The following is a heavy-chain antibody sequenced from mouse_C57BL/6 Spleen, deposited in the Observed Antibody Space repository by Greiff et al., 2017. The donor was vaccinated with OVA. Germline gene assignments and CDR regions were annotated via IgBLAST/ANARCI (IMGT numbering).Heavy chain of an antibody. V-gene: IGHV5-16*01. CDR2: INYDGSST. Sequence: EVKLEESEGGLVQPGSSMKLSCTASGFTFSDYYMAWVRQVPEKGLEWVANINYDGSSTYYLDSLKSRFIISRDNAKNILYLQMSSLKSEDTATYYCARGLYDGYYEYYFDYWGQGTTLTVSS. CDR3: ARGLYDGYYEYYFDY. J-gene: IGHJ2*01. D-gene: IGHD2-3*01. CDR1: GFTFSDYY.